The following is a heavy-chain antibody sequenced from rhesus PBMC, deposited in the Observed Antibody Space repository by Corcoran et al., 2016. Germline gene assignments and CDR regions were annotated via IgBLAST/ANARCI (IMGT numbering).Heavy chain of an antibody. V-gene: IGHV4S9*01. J-gene: IGHJ4*01. CDR1: GGSIRRPYH. D-gene: IGHD1-1-1*01. CDR3: ARDIGLIDY. Sequence: QVQLQESDPGLVRPSETLSLTCAVSGGSIRRPYHWTWGLSSPGKGLEWVGNIFGASAHTFYVPSLKSRVPISKDTSNNQFSLKLTSVTAADTAVYFCARDIGLIDYWGQGVLVTVSS. CDR2: IFGASAHT.